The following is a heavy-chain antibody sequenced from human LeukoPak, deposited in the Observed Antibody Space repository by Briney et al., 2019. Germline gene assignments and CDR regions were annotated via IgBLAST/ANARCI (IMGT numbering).Heavy chain of an antibody. J-gene: IGHJ4*02. D-gene: IGHD3-3*01. V-gene: IGHV1-18*01. CDR3: AKALLRFLEWSPGY. CDR1: GYTFTSYG. CDR2: ISAYNGNT. Sequence: GASVKVSCKASGYTFTSYGISWVRQAPGQGLEWMGWISAYNGNTNYAQKLQGRVTMTTDTSTSTAYMELRSLRSDDTAVYYCAKALLRFLEWSPGYWGQGTLVTVSS.